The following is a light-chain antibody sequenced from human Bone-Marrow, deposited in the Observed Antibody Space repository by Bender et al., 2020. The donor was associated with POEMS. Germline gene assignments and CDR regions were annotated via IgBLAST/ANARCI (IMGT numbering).Light chain of an antibody. CDR1: NSNIGTNA. J-gene: IGLJ3*02. CDR3: AAWVAGLSGGV. Sequence: QSVLTQPPSASGTPVQRVTISCSGSNSNIGTNAVNWYQQFPGTPPNFLIYSDSQRPSGVPDRFYAFKSGTSASLAISVLRSEDEADYYCAAWVAGLSGGVFGGGTKLTVL. V-gene: IGLV1-44*01. CDR2: SDS.